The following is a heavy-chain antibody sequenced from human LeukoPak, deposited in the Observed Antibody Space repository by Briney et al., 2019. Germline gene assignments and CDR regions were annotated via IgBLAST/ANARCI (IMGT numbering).Heavy chain of an antibody. CDR1: GYTFTSYG. V-gene: IGHV1-18*01. CDR3: ARDQGGGQNYNWFDP. J-gene: IGHJ5*02. CDR2: ISAYNGNT. Sequence: ASVNVSCKASGYTFTSYGISWVRQAPGQGLEWMGWISAYNGNTNYAQKLQGRVTMTTGTSTSTAYMELRSLRSDDTAVYYCARDQGGGQNYNWFDPWGQGTLVTVSS. D-gene: IGHD1-26*01.